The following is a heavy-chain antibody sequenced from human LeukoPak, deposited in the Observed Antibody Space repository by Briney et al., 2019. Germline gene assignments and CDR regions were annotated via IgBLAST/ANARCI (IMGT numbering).Heavy chain of an antibody. CDR1: GFTFSTYA. D-gene: IGHD6-19*01. CDR2: ISGSGRNT. J-gene: IGHJ4*02. Sequence: GGSLRLSCAASGFTFSTYAMSWVRQAPGRGLEWVSGISGSGRNTYHADSVKGRFTISRDNSKNTLYLQINSLRAEDTAVYYCAKDLWIAVAGTGYWGQGTLVTVSS. V-gene: IGHV3-23*01. CDR3: AKDLWIAVAGTGY.